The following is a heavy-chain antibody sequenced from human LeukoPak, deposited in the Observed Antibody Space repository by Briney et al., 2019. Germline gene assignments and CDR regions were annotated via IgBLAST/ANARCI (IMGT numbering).Heavy chain of an antibody. J-gene: IGHJ5*02. Sequence: GGSLRLSCAASGFTFSTYAMSWVRQAPGKGLEWVSVISASGATTYSTDSVRGRFTISRDDAKDSLYLQMNSLRAEDTAVYYCVRDLYGGDDHWGQGTLVTVSS. CDR1: GFTFSTYA. D-gene: IGHD3-16*01. V-gene: IGHV3-23*01. CDR2: ISASGATT. CDR3: VRDLYGGDDH.